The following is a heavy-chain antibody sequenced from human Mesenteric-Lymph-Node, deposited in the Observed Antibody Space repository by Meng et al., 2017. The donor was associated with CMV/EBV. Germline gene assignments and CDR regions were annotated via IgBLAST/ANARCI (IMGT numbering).Heavy chain of an antibody. J-gene: IGHJ6*02. CDR3: ARGSTSGFYYYYGMDV. Sequence: GGSLRLSCAASGFTFSSYSMNWVRQAPGKGLEWVSSTSSSSSYIYYADSVKGRFTISRDNAKNSLYLQMNSLRAEDTAVYYCARGSTSGFYYYYGMDVWGQGTTVTVSS. V-gene: IGHV3-21*01. CDR2: TSSSSSYI. CDR1: GFTFSSYS. D-gene: IGHD2-2*01.